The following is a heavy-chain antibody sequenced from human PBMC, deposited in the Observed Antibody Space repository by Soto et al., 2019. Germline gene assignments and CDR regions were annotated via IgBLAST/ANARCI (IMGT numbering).Heavy chain of an antibody. V-gene: IGHV3-21*01. Sequence: EEQLVESGGGLVKPGGSLRLSCAASGFTFSSHTMNWVRQAPGKGLEWVSSLSSNGYYIYYADSVRGRFTISRDNAKNSLYLQMSSLRSEDTGIYYRAREAAKGSNNMDWFDPWGQGTRFTVSS. D-gene: IGHD2-15*01. CDR2: LSSNGYYI. J-gene: IGHJ5*02. CDR1: GFTFSSHT. CDR3: AREAAKGSNNMDWFDP.